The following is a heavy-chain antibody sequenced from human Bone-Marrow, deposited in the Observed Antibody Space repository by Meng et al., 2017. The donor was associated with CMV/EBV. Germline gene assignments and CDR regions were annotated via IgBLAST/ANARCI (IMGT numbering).Heavy chain of an antibody. CDR1: GFTFSSYS. J-gene: IGHJ5*02. CDR2: IRYDGSNK. V-gene: IGHV3-30*02. CDR3: ARVAEVRSLDYRFDP. D-gene: IGHD3-3*01. Sequence: GGSLRLSSAASGFTFSSYSMNWVRQAPGKGLEWVAFIRYDGSNKYYADSVKGRFTVSRDNTNNTLFLQMNSLRAEDTAIYYCARVAEVRSLDYRFDPWGQGTLVTGSS.